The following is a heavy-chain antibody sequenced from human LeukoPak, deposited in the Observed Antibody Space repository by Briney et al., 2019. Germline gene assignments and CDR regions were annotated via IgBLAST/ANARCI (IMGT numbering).Heavy chain of an antibody. CDR3: ARLLYGSGSFAPFDP. V-gene: IGHV5-51*01. CDR2: IYPGDSDT. CDR1: GYKFSNYW. J-gene: IGHJ5*02. Sequence: GESLKISCKGSGYKFSNYWIGWVRQLPGKGLEWMGLIYPGDSDTRYSPSFEGQVTISADKAISTAYLQWRSLKASDTAMYYCARLLYGSGSFAPFDPWGQGTLVTVSS. D-gene: IGHD3-10*01.